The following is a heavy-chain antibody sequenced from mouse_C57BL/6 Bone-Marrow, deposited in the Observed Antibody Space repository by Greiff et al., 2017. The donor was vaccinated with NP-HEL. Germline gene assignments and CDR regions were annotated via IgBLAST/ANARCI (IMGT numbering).Heavy chain of an antibody. CDR1: GYTFTSYW. J-gene: IGHJ4*01. CDR2: IDPSDSET. V-gene: IGHV1-52*01. D-gene: IGHD2-3*01. Sequence: QVQLQQPGAELVRPGSSVKLSCKASGYTFTSYWMHWVKQRPIQGLEWIGNIDPSDSETHYNQKFKDKATFTVDNTSSTAYMQLSSLTSEDSAVYYCARNGYSYYYTMDYWGQGTSVTVSS. CDR3: ARNGYSYYYTMDY.